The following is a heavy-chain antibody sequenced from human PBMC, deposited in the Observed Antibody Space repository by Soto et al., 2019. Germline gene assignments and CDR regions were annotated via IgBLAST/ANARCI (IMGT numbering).Heavy chain of an antibody. CDR1: GFTFSSCT. J-gene: IGHJ4*02. Sequence: GGSLRLSCAVSGFTFSSCTMNWVRQAPGKGLEWVSSVSGGGTTYYADSVKGRFTISRDNARNSLYLQMNSPRTEDTAVYYCAREVQPVVRREYDCWGQGTLVTVSS. V-gene: IGHV3-21*01. CDR3: AREVQPVVRREYDC. CDR2: VSGGGTT. D-gene: IGHD1-1*01.